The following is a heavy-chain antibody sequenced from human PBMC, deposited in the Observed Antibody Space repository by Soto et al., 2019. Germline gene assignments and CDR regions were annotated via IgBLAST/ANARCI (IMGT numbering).Heavy chain of an antibody. CDR1: GFTFSDYY. J-gene: IGHJ6*03. D-gene: IGHD2-2*01. V-gene: IGHV3-11*01. CDR2: ISSSGSTI. CDR3: AREGGCSSTSCPSGQYYMDV. Sequence: QVQLVESGGGLVKPGGSLRLSCAASGFTFSDYYMSWIRQAPGKGLEWVSYISSSGSTIYYADSVKGRFTISRDNAKISLYVQMNSLRAEDTAVYYCAREGGCSSTSCPSGQYYMDVWGKGTTVTVSS.